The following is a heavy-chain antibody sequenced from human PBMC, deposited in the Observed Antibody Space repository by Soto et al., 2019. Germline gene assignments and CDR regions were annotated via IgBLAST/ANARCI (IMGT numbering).Heavy chain of an antibody. CDR1: GFTFSSYA. CDR2: VSGSGGST. Sequence: PGGSLRLSCAASGFTFSSYAMSWVRQAPGKGLEWVSVVSGSGGSTNSADSVKGRFTISRDNSKDMLYLQMNSLRAEDTAIYYCAKKHVGYSSSYFYDYWSQGTLVTVSS. V-gene: IGHV3-23*01. J-gene: IGHJ4*02. D-gene: IGHD6-13*01. CDR3: AKKHVGYSSSYFYDY.